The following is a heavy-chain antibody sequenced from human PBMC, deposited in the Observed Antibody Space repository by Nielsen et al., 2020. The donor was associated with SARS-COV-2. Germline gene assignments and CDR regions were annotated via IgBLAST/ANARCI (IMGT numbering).Heavy chain of an antibody. D-gene: IGHD3-10*01. CDR1: GFSFSSYA. CDR3: ARDFGFGELSDY. J-gene: IGHJ4*02. CDR2: VWNGGTRT. Sequence: GESLKISCAASGFSFSSYAMSWVRQAPGKGPEWVATVWNGGTRTLYLDSVEGRFTISRDNSKNTLYLQMNSLRAEDTAVYYCARDFGFGELSDYWGQGTLVTVSS. V-gene: IGHV3-33*08.